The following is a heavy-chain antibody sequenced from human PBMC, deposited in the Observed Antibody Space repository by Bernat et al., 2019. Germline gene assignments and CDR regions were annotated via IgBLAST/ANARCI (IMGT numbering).Heavy chain of an antibody. CDR1: GFTFSSYG. CDR3: AKSGQSGPDY. J-gene: IGHJ4*02. Sequence: QVQLVESGGGVVQPGRSLRLSCAASGFTFSSYGMHWVRQAPGKGLEWVAVISYDGSNKYSADTVKGRFTISRDNAKNTLYLQMNSLGAEDTAVYYCAKSGQSGPDYWGQGTLVTVSS. D-gene: IGHD3-10*01. V-gene: IGHV3-30*18. CDR2: ISYDGSNK.